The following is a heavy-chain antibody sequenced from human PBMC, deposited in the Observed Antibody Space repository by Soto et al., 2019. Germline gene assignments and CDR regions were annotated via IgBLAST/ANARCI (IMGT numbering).Heavy chain of an antibody. D-gene: IGHD6-6*01. CDR1: GGSFSGYY. Sequence: QVQLQQWGAGLLKPSETLSLTCAVYGGSFSGYYWSWIRQPPGKGLEWIGEINHSGSTNYNPSLKSRVTISVDTSKNQFSLKLSSVTAADTAVYYCARGNSSSAGIAFDYWGQGTLVTVSS. J-gene: IGHJ4*02. CDR3: ARGNSSSAGIAFDY. V-gene: IGHV4-34*01. CDR2: INHSGST.